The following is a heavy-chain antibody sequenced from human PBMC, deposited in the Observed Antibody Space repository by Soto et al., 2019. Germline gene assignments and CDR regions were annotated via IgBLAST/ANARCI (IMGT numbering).Heavy chain of an antibody. CDR2: ITPSFGTR. CDR1: GGTFSTKYA. J-gene: IGHJ4*02. D-gene: IGHD3-10*02. CDR3: ATSPGFGGYYVV. V-gene: IGHV1-69*01. Sequence: QVQLVQSGAEVKKPGSSVKVSCKASGGTFSTKYAISWVRQAPGEGLEWMGGITPSFGTRDYAQKFQGRVTITADASTSIVYMELASLRSQDTAVYYCATSPGFGGYYVVWGQGTLVTVSS.